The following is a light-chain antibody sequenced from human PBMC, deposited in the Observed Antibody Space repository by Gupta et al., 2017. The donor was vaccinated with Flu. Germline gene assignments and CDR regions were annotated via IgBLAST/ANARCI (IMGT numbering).Light chain of an antibody. J-gene: IGKJ1*01. CDR3: QQDSSVTRT. Sequence: ETAFTQSPGTLSLSPGERATLSCRASQGVSSGYLAWYQQKPGQAPRLLIYGASSRATGIPDRFSGSGYGTDFTLTISRLEPEDFAVYYCQQDSSVTRTFGQGTKVEIK. V-gene: IGKV3-20*01. CDR1: QGVSSGY. CDR2: GAS.